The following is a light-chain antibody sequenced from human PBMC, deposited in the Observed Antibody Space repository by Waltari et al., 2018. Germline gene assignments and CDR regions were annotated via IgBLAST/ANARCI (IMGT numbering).Light chain of an antibody. CDR3: SSYTSSSVV. V-gene: IGLV2-14*03. CDR2: DVS. CDR1: SSDVGVYSF. Sequence: QSALTQPASLSGSPGQSPTISCTGLSSDVGVYSFVSWYHQHPGKAPELVICDVSNRPSGVSNRFSGSNSGDTASLTISGLQAEDEADYFCSSYTSSSVVFGGGTKLTVL. J-gene: IGLJ2*01.